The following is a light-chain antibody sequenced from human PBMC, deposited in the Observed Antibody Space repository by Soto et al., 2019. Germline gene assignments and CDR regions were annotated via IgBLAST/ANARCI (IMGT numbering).Light chain of an antibody. CDR2: WAS. V-gene: IGKV4-1*01. CDR3: QQCYSTPPA. J-gene: IGKJ1*01. CDR1: QSVLYSSNNKNY. Sequence: DIVMTQSPDSLAVSLGERATINCKSSQSVLYSSNNKNYLTWYQQKPGQPPKLLIYWASTRESGVPDRFSGSGSVTDFTLTISSLQAEDVAVYYCQQCYSTPPAFGQGTKVEIK.